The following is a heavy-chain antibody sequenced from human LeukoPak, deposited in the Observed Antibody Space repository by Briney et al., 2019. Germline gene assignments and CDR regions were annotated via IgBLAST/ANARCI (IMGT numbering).Heavy chain of an antibody. CDR2: ISGSCGST. J-gene: IGHJ4*02. CDR3: AKDLGYGDYLDFDY. Sequence: GGSLRLSCAASGFTFSSYAMSWVRQAPGKGLEWVSAISGSCGSTYYADSVKGRFTISTDNSKNTLYLQMNSLRAEDTAVYYCAKDLGYGDYLDFDYWGQGTLVTVFS. CDR1: GFTFSSYA. V-gene: IGHV3-23*01. D-gene: IGHD4-17*01.